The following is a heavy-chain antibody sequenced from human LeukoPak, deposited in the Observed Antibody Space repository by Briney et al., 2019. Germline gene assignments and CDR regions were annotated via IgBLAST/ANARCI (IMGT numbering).Heavy chain of an antibody. CDR2: IYYSGST. CDR3: ARDRHSGYYGMDV. Sequence: LRLSCAASGFTFSSYAMSWVRQAPGKGLEWIGYIYYSGSTYYNPSLKSRVTISVDTSKNQFSLKLSSVTAADTAVYYCARDRHSGYYGMDVWGQGTAVTVSS. J-gene: IGHJ6*02. CDR1: GFTFSSYA. D-gene: IGHD6-19*01. V-gene: IGHV4-31*02.